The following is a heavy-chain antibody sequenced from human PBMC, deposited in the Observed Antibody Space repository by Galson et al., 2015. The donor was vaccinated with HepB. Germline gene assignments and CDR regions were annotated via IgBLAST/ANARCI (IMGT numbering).Heavy chain of an antibody. CDR3: ASRHCSGGSCYGNPVLYDY. Sequence: TLSLTCTVSGGSISSSSYYWGWIRQLPGKGLEWIGSIYYSGSTYYSPSLKSRVTISVDTSKNQFSLKLSSVTAADTAVYYCASRHCSGGSCYGNPVLYDYWGQGTLVTVSS. V-gene: IGHV4-39*01. D-gene: IGHD2-15*01. J-gene: IGHJ4*02. CDR1: GGSISSSSYY. CDR2: IYYSGST.